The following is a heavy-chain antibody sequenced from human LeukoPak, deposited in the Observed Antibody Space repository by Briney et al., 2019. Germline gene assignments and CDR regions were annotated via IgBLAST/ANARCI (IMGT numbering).Heavy chain of an antibody. Sequence: PGGSLRLSCAASRFSFSNFAMSWVRQAPGKGLEWVSAINGGGSDTYYADPVKGRFTISRDNSKNTLYLQMNSLRAGDTAIYFCAKDSSPRAADEIDYWGQGTLVTVSS. J-gene: IGHJ4*02. CDR2: INGGGSDT. D-gene: IGHD6-13*01. CDR3: AKDSSPRAADEIDY. V-gene: IGHV3-23*01. CDR1: RFSFSNFA.